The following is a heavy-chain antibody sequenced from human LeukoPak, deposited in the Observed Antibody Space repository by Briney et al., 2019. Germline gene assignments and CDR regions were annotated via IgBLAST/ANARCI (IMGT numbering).Heavy chain of an antibody. V-gene: IGHV3-7*01. D-gene: IGHD1-14*01. CDR2: IDDRGSEK. CDR3: ARDIPRGARYLDS. CDR1: GFTFGNYW. Sequence: GGSLRLSCATSGFTFGNYWTTWVRQAPGKRLEWVANIDDRGSEKNYADSVKGRFTNSRDNARNSMFLQMNSLRVEDTAVYFCARDIPRGARYLDSWGRGTLVTVSS. J-gene: IGHJ5*01.